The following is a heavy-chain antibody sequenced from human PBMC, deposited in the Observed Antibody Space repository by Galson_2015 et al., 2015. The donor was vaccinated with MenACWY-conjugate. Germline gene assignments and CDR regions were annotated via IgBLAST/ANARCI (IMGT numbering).Heavy chain of an antibody. D-gene: IGHD1-14*01. J-gene: IGHJ5*01. Sequence: SCKASGYTFTANFFHWVRQAPGPGFVWMGWINPHSGATSYAQKFQDRVTMTRDTSINTAYMELHILRSDDKAVYYCARVSTYQQTDGTWFVSWGQGTPVTVSS. CDR1: GYTFTANF. V-gene: IGHV1-2*02. CDR2: INPHSGAT. CDR3: ARVSTYQQTDGTWFVS.